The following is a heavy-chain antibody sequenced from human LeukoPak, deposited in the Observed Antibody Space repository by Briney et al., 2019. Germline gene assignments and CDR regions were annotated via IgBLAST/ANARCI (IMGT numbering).Heavy chain of an antibody. D-gene: IGHD6-13*01. Sequence: GESLKISCKGSGYRFTTYWIGWVRQSPVRGLEWMGSIFPGDSDTSYSPSFQGQVTISADKSINTAYLQWSSLKASDTAVYYCATQQLVLSAFDYWGQGTLVTVSS. CDR1: GYRFTTYW. V-gene: IGHV5-51*01. CDR2: IFPGDSDT. J-gene: IGHJ4*02. CDR3: ATQQLVLSAFDY.